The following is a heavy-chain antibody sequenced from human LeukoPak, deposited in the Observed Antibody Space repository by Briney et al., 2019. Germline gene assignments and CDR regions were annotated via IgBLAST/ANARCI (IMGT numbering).Heavy chain of an antibody. V-gene: IGHV3-7*01. CDR3: ARRGGSSSRRSPIDY. Sequence: GGSLRLSCTASGFTFSDYWMTWVRQAPGKGPEWVANIKQDGSQRYCVDSVRGRFAISRDNAKNSLFLQMNGLRAEDTAVYYCARRGGSSSRRSPIDYWGQGTLVTVSS. CDR2: IKQDGSQR. J-gene: IGHJ4*02. D-gene: IGHD6-6*01. CDR1: GFTFSDYW.